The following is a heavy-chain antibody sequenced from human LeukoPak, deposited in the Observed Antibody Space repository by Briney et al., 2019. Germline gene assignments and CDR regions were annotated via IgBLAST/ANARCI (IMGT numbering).Heavy chain of an antibody. J-gene: IGHJ4*02. D-gene: IGHD3-16*01. CDR3: VRGGGYDWWRFDH. Sequence: SETLSLTCAVAGGSISSGGYSWSWIRQPPGRGLEWIGYIYESGSTYYSPSLRSRVTILVNKFNNQFSLKLSSVTAADTAIYYCVRGGGYDWWRFDHWGQGTRVTVSS. CDR2: IYESGST. CDR1: GGSISSGGYS. V-gene: IGHV4-30-2*01.